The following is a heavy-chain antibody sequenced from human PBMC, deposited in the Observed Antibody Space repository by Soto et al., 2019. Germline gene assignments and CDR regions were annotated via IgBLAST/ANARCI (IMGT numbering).Heavy chain of an antibody. CDR2: IRGTDGST. CDR3: AEGTDRSETCDLLDALEV. V-gene: IGHV3-23*01. J-gene: IGHJ3*01. D-gene: IGHD2-15*01. Sequence: QLLESGGGLVQPGGSLRLSCAASGFTFGNYAMNWVRQAPGKGLEWVSGIRGTDGSTYYIDSVKGGFSVSRDNSKTTVYLQRHTLRCVCTAVYYCAEGTDRSETCDLLDALEVWGQATRVTVSS. CDR1: GFTFGNYA.